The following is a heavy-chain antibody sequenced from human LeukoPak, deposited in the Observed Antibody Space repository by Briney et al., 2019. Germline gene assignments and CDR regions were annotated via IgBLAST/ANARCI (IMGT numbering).Heavy chain of an antibody. J-gene: IGHJ4*02. Sequence: PRGSLRLSCEASGFAVSDNYMSWVRQAPGKGLEWVSLIYSDGSTYYADSVKGRFTISRDNAKNSLYLQMNCLRAEDTAVSYCARDGGLWFGELSNTPDYWGQGTLVTVSS. CDR1: GFAVSDNY. CDR2: IYSDGST. CDR3: ARDGGLWFGELSNTPDY. D-gene: IGHD3-10*01. V-gene: IGHV3-53*01.